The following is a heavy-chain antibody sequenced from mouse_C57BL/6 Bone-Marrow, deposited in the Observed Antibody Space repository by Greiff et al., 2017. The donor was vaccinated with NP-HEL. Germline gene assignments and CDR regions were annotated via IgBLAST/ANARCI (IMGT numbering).Heavy chain of an antibody. CDR1: GFTFSSYG. CDR2: ISNGGSYT. CDR3: ARRFLYYFDY. V-gene: IGHV5-6*01. Sequence: EVQVVESGGDLVKPGGSLKLSCAASGFTFSSYGMSWVRQTPDKRLEWVATISNGGSYTYYPDSVKGRFTISRDNAKNTLYLQMSSLKSEDTAMYYCARRFLYYFDYWGQGTTLTVSS. J-gene: IGHJ2*01.